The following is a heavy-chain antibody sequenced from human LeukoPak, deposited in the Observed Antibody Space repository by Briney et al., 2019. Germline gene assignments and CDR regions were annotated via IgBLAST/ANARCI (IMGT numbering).Heavy chain of an antibody. J-gene: IGHJ6*03. CDR2: IKGDGSVQ. CDR1: GFPFSGYY. D-gene: IGHD2-2*01. Sequence: GGSLRLSCTASGFPFSGYYISWVRQAPGTGLEWLANIKGDGSVQDYVDSVKGRFTISGDNAKNSLYLQMNNLRVDDTAVYYCVGQLLRAVWGKGTTVTISS. V-gene: IGHV3-7*01. CDR3: VGQLLRAV.